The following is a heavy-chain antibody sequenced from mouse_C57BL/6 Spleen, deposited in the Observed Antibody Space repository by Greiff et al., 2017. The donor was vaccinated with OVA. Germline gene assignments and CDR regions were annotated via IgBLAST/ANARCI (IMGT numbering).Heavy chain of an antibody. CDR3: AREGYYGSSRYCDV. J-gene: IGHJ1*03. CDR1: GYSFTGYY. D-gene: IGHD1-1*01. CDR2: INPSTGGT. V-gene: IGHV1-42*01. Sequence: EVQLQQSGPELVKPGASVKISCKASGYSFTGYYMNWVKQSPEKSLEWIGEINPSTGGTTYNQKFKAKAPLTVDKSSSTAYMQLKSLTSEDSAVYYCAREGYYGSSRYCDVGGTGTTVTVSS.